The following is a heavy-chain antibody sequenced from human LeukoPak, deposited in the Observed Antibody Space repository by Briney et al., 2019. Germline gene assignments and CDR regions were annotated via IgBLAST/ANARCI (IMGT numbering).Heavy chain of an antibody. Sequence: SETLSLTCTVSGGSISSYYWSWIRQPPGKGLEWIGYIYYGGSTNYNPSLKSRVTISVDTSKTQFSLKLSSVTAADTAVYYCARWRPLYYQDEGGRNGAFDIWGQGTMVTVSS. CDR1: GGSISSYY. D-gene: IGHD2-8*01. V-gene: IGHV4-59*01. CDR2: IYYGGST. CDR3: ARWRPLYYQDEGGRNGAFDI. J-gene: IGHJ3*02.